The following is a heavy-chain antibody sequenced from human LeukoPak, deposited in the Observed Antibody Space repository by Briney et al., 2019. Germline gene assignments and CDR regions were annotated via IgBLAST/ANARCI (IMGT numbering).Heavy chain of an antibody. J-gene: IGHJ4*02. Sequence: SETLSLTCAVYGGSFSGYYWSWIRQPPGKGLEWIGEINHSGSTSYNPSLKSRVTISVDMSKNQFSLKLTSVTAADTAVYYCATFSLNCTSTSCYTDLDYWGQGTLVTVSS. CDR1: GGSFSGYY. V-gene: IGHV4-34*01. CDR3: ATFSLNCTSTSCYTDLDY. D-gene: IGHD2-2*02. CDR2: INHSGST.